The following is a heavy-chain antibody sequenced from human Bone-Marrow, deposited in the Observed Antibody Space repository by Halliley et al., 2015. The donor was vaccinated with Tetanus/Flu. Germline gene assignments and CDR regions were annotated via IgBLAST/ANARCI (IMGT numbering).Heavy chain of an antibody. CDR2: ISYSGGT. V-gene: IGHV4-30-4*05. Sequence: KGLEWIGYISYSGGTYYNPSLSSRVTISEDTSKNQFSLRLTSVTAADTAVYYCARQNYNFYFDYWGQGTLVTVSS. D-gene: IGHD1-1*01. CDR3: ARQNYNFYFDY. J-gene: IGHJ4*02.